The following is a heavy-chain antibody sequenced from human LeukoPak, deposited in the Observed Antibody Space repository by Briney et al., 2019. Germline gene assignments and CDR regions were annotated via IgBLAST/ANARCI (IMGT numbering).Heavy chain of an antibody. D-gene: IGHD2-21*02. V-gene: IGHV4-39*07. CDR1: GGSISSSSYY. CDR2: IYYSGST. CDR3: ARGVTAIWGGFDI. Sequence: PSETLSLTCTVSGGSISSSSYYWGWIRQPPGKGLERIGSIYYSGSTYYNPSLKSRVTISVDTSKNQFSPKLSSVTAADTAVYYCARGVTAIWGGFDIWGQGTMVTVSS. J-gene: IGHJ3*02.